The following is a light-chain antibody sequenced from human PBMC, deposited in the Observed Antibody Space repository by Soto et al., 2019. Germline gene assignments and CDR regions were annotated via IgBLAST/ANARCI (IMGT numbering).Light chain of an antibody. CDR3: QQYTNTNNPWM. CDR2: DAS. CDR1: QSVSSY. J-gene: IGKJ1*01. V-gene: IGKV3-11*01. Sequence: EIVLTQSPATLSLSPGERATLSCRASQSVSSYFAWYQQKPGQAPNLLIYDASNRATGIPARFSGSGSGTDFTLTISSLEPEDFAVYYCQQYTNTNNPWMFGQGTKVEI.